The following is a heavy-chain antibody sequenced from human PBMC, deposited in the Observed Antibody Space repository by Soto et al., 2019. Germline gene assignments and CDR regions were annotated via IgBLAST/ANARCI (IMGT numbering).Heavy chain of an antibody. CDR1: VFTFGKYA. J-gene: IGHJ6*02. Sequence: HPGGCVRLSGAAGVFTFGKYALTWVRQSPGKGLEWVSAINSYEHGPYYIDSVRGRFTISRDNSKNMVYLQMNDLRADDSAVYYCARGGVYGGGYYYPAKVVWCPATRVTV. CDR3: ARGGVYGGGYYYPAKVV. D-gene: IGHD4-17*01. V-gene: IGHV3-23*01. CDR2: INSYEHGP.